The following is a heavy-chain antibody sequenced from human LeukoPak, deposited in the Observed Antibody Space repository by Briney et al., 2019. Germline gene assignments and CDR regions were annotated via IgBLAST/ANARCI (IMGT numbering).Heavy chain of an antibody. CDR2: IKQDGGAK. CDR3: ARDRTYCSGGTCYDLFDI. D-gene: IGHD2-15*01. J-gene: IGHJ3*02. V-gene: IGHV3-7*01. CDR1: GFTFTNYW. Sequence: PGGSLRLSCAASGFTFTNYWMNWLRQAPGKGLEWVANIKQDGGAKNYVDSVKGRFTISRDNAKNSLYLQMNSLRVEDTAVYYCARDRTYCSGGTCYDLFDIWGRGTMVTVSS.